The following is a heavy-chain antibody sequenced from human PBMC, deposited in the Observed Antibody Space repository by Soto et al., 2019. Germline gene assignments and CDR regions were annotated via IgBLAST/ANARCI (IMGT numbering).Heavy chain of an antibody. Sequence: QVPLVESGGGVVQPGRSLRLSCAASGFTFSSYAMHWVRQAPGKGLEWVAVISYDGSNKYYADSVKGRFTISRDNSKNTLYLQMNSLRAEDTAVYYCARDYYRFNSGYGFSMDVWGQGTTVTVYS. CDR2: ISYDGSNK. D-gene: IGHD5-12*01. CDR3: ARDYYRFNSGYGFSMDV. V-gene: IGHV3-30-3*01. CDR1: GFTFSSYA. J-gene: IGHJ6*02.